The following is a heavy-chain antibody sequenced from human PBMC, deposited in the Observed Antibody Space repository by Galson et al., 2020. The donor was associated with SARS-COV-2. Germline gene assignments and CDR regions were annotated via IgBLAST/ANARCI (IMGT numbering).Heavy chain of an antibody. J-gene: IGHJ6*03. D-gene: IGHD2-2*02. V-gene: IGHV3-48*04. Sequence: GGSLRLSCAASGFTFSDYSMNWVRQAPGKGLEWISYISSSSSITYYAASVAGRFTISRDNAKSSLYLQLNSLRAEDTAVYFCAREVRDIVVVPAAIPYMDVWGKGTTVTVSS. CDR3: AREVRDIVVVPAAIPYMDV. CDR2: ISSSSSIT. CDR1: GFTFSDYS.